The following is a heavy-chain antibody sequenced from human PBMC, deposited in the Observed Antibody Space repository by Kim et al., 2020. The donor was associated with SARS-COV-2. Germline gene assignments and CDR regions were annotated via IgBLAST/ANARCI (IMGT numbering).Heavy chain of an antibody. Sequence: KSRVTISVDTAKNPFSLKLSSVTAADTAVYYCARGWYYYDSSGQADAFDIWGQGTMVTVSS. D-gene: IGHD3-22*01. J-gene: IGHJ3*02. V-gene: IGHV4-34*01. CDR3: ARGWYYYDSSGQADAFDI.